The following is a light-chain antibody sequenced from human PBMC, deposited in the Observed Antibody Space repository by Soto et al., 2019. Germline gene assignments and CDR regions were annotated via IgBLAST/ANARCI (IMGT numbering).Light chain of an antibody. CDR3: QQYGSSPQS. Sequence: EIVLTQSPGTLSLSPGERATLSCRASQSVTSSYLSWYQQKPGQPPRLLIYGASSRATGIPDRFSGGGSGTDFTLTISRLEPEDFAVYYCQQYGSSPQSFGQGTNVEIK. CDR2: GAS. V-gene: IGKV3-20*01. CDR1: QSVTSSY. J-gene: IGKJ1*01.